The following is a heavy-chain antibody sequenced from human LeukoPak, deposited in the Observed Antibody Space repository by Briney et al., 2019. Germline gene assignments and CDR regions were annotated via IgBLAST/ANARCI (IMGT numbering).Heavy chain of an antibody. V-gene: IGHV3-23*01. J-gene: IGHJ3*02. CDR1: GFTFSSYA. Sequence: GGSLRLSCAASGFTFSSYAMSWVRQAPGKGPEWVTAISGSGGSTYYADSVKGRFTISRDNSKNTLYPQMNSLRAEDTAVYYCAKEASIVVVPAAILEDAFDIWGQGTMVTVSS. D-gene: IGHD2-2*01. CDR3: AKEASIVVVPAAILEDAFDI. CDR2: ISGSGGST.